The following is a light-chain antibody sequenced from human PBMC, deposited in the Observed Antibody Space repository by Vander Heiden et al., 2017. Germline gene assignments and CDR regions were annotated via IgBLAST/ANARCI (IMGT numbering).Light chain of an antibody. Sequence: DIQMTQSPSTLSASVGDRVTITCRASQSISSWLAWYQQKPGKAPKLLIQKASSLESGVPSRFSGSGSGTEFTLTITTLQPDDFATYYCHQHNSSPWTFGQGTKVEVK. CDR1: QSISSW. J-gene: IGKJ1*01. CDR2: KAS. CDR3: HQHNSSPWT. V-gene: IGKV1-5*03.